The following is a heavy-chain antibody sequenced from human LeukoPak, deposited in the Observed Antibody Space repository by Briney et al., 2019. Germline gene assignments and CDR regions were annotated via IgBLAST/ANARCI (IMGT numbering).Heavy chain of an antibody. J-gene: IGHJ6*02. V-gene: IGHV4-31*03. CDR2: IYYSGST. Sequence: PSQTLSLTCTVSGGSISSGGYYWSWIRQHPGKGLEWIGHIYYSGSTYYKSSLKSRVTMSVDTSKNQFSLRLSSVTAADTAVYYCARVDDFWSGYSTSYGMGVWGQGTTVTVSS. CDR1: GGSISSGGYY. D-gene: IGHD3-3*01. CDR3: ARVDDFWSGYSTSYGMGV.